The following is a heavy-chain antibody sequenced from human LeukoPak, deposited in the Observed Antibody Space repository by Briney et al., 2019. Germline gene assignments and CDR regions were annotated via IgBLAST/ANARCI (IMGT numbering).Heavy chain of an antibody. CDR3: ARDKQQVLYYYYYMDV. V-gene: IGHV4-4*02. J-gene: IGHJ6*03. CDR2: IYLYGTT. D-gene: IGHD6-13*01. Sequence: SETLSLTCSVSIGSISSSKWWSWVRQSPVKGLEWIGEIYLYGTTNYNPSFTSRVTMSVDRSRNQFSLKLTSATAADTAVYYCARDKQQVLYYYYYMDVWGKGTTVTVSS. CDR1: IGSISSSKW.